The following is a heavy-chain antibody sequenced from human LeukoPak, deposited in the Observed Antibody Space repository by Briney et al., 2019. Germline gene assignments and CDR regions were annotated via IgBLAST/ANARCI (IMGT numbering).Heavy chain of an antibody. J-gene: IGHJ4*02. CDR2: ISSSSTYI. CDR3: VRAEGSGSSFDY. V-gene: IGHV3-21*01. Sequence: GGSLRLSCVASGFPSRSISMNWVRQAPGKGLEWVSSISSSSTYIYYADSVKGRFTISRDNAKNSLYLQMNSLRVEDTTVYYCVRAEGSGSSFDYWGQGTLVTVSS. CDR1: GFPSRSIS. D-gene: IGHD3-10*01.